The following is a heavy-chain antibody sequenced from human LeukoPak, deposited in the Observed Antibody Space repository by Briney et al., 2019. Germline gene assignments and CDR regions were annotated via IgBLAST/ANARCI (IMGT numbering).Heavy chain of an antibody. Sequence: SETLSLTCTVSGGSISSGGYYWSWIRQPPGKGLEWIGYIYHSGSTYYNPSLKSRVTISVDTSKDQFSLKLSSVTAADTAVYYCARHDMEDIVVVVGAFDIWGQGTMVTVSS. D-gene: IGHD2-15*01. CDR3: ARHDMEDIVVVVGAFDI. CDR1: GGSISSGGYY. J-gene: IGHJ3*02. V-gene: IGHV4-30-2*01. CDR2: IYHSGST.